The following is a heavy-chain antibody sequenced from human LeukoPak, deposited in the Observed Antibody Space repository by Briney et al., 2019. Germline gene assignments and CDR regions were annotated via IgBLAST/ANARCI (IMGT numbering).Heavy chain of an antibody. V-gene: IGHV3-30*18. CDR2: ISYDGSNK. D-gene: IGHD6-25*01. J-gene: IGHJ4*02. Sequence: GGSLRLSCAASGFTFSSYGMHWVRQAPGKGPEWVAVISYDGSNKYYADSVKGRFTISRDNSKNTLYLQMNSLRAEDTAVYYCAKDESGDYWGQGTLVTVSS. CDR1: GFTFSSYG. CDR3: AKDESGDY.